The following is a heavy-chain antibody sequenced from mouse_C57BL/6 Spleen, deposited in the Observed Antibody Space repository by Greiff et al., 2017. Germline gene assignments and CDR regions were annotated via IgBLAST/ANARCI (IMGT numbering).Heavy chain of an antibody. CDR3: AKEGGYQYYFDY. CDR2: IYPGSGST. J-gene: IGHJ2*01. CDR1: GYTFTSYW. V-gene: IGHV1-55*01. D-gene: IGHD2-2*01. Sequence: QVQLQQPGAELVKPGASVKMSCKASGYTFTSYWITWVKQRPGQGLEWIGDIYPGSGSTNYNEKFKSKATLTVDTSSSTAYMQLSSLTSEDSAVYYWAKEGGYQYYFDYWGQGTTLTVSS.